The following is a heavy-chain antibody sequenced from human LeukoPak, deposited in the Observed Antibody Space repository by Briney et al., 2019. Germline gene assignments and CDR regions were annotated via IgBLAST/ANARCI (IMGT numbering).Heavy chain of an antibody. Sequence: GGSLRLSCAASGFTFSSYGMHWVRQAPGKGLEWVSSITSSNNYIYYADSMKGRFTISRDNAKNSLYLQMNSLRAEDTAVYYCVTTWGAHYWYFDLWGRGALVTVSS. CDR1: GFTFSSYG. CDR2: ITSSNNYI. V-gene: IGHV3-21*01. D-gene: IGHD1-26*01. CDR3: VTTWGAHYWYFDL. J-gene: IGHJ2*01.